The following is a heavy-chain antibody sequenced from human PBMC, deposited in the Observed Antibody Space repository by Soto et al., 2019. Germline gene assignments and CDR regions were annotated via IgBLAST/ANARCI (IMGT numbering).Heavy chain of an antibody. Sequence: PGGSLRLSCAASGFTFSSYAMSWVRQAPGKGLEWVSAISGSGGSTYYADSVKGRFTISRDNSKNTLYLQMNSLRAVDTAVYYCAKDPHSYYYDSSGYYRYNCFDPWGQRTLVTVSS. CDR1: GFTFSSYA. V-gene: IGHV3-23*01. CDR2: ISGSGGST. J-gene: IGHJ5*02. D-gene: IGHD3-22*01. CDR3: AKDPHSYYYDSSGYYRYNCFDP.